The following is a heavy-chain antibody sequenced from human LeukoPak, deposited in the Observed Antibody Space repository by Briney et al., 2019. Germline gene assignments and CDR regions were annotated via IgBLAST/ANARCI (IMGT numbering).Heavy chain of an antibody. J-gene: IGHJ6*02. D-gene: IGHD2-15*01. CDR2: ISAYNGNT. CDR3: ARGVASRTPYYYYGMDV. CDR1: GYTFTSYG. Sequence: ASVKVSCKASGYTFTSYGIGWVRQAPGQGLEWMGWISAYNGNTNYAQKLQGRVTMTTDTSTSTAYMELRSLRSDDTAVYYCARGVASRTPYYYYGMDVWGQGTTVTVSS. V-gene: IGHV1-18*01.